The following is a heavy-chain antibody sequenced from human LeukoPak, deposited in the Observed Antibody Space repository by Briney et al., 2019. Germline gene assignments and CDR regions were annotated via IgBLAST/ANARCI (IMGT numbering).Heavy chain of an antibody. CDR3: ARLTYDSSGYSDY. Sequence: GGSLRLSCAASGFTFSSYAMSWVRQAPGKGLEWVSAISGSGGSTYYADSVKGRFTISRDNSKNTLYLQMNSLRAEDTAVYYCARLTYDSSGYSDYWGQGTLVTVSS. CDR2: ISGSGGST. V-gene: IGHV3-23*01. D-gene: IGHD3-22*01. J-gene: IGHJ4*02. CDR1: GFTFSSYA.